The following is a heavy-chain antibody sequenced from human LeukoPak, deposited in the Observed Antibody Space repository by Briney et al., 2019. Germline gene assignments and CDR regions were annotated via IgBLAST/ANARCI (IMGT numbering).Heavy chain of an antibody. Sequence: PGGSLRLSCAASGFTFSSYWMHWVRQAPGKGLMWVSRINSDGSSTSYADSVKGRFTISRDNAKNTLYLQMNSLRAEDTAVYYCARDAIAYNWNYRGWFDPWGQGTLVTVSS. CDR3: ARDAIAYNWNYRGWFDP. CDR2: INSDGSST. J-gene: IGHJ5*02. D-gene: IGHD1-7*01. V-gene: IGHV3-74*01. CDR1: GFTFSSYW.